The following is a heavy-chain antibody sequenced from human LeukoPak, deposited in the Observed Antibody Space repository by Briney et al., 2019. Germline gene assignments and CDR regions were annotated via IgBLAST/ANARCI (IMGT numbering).Heavy chain of an antibody. Sequence: ASVKVSCKASGYTFSGYYLHWVRQAPGQGLEWMGWLNPNSGGTSYAKKFQGRVTMTRDTSISTAYMELSRLRSDDTAAYYCAREAIGSYYTNFDYWGQGTLVTVSS. V-gene: IGHV1-2*02. CDR3: AREAIGSYYTNFDY. CDR2: LNPNSGGT. D-gene: IGHD1-26*01. J-gene: IGHJ4*02. CDR1: GYTFSGYY.